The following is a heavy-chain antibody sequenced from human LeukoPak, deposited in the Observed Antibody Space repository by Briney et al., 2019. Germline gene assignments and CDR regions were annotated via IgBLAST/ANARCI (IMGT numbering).Heavy chain of an antibody. D-gene: IGHD3-22*01. V-gene: IGHV3-30-3*01. Sequence: GGSLRLSCAASGFTFSSYAMHWVRQAPGKGLEWVAVISYDGSNKYYADSVKGRFTISRDNSKNTLYLQMNSLRAEDTAVYYCAKDRVMYYYDSSGYTSYWGQGTLVTVSS. J-gene: IGHJ4*02. CDR3: AKDRVMYYYDSSGYTSY. CDR1: GFTFSSYA. CDR2: ISYDGSNK.